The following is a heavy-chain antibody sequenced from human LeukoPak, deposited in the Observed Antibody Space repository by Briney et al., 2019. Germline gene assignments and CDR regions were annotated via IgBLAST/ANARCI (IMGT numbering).Heavy chain of an antibody. J-gene: IGHJ6*03. CDR3: ARLTGTTWGYYYYMDV. CDR2: ISYDGSNK. Sequence: GRSLRLSCAASGFTFSSYGMHWVRQAPGKGLEWVAVISYDGSNKYYADSVKGRFTISRDNSKNTLYLQMNSLRAEDTAVYYCARLTGTTWGYYYYMDVWGKGTTVTVSS. D-gene: IGHD1-20*01. CDR1: GFTFSSYG. V-gene: IGHV3-30*03.